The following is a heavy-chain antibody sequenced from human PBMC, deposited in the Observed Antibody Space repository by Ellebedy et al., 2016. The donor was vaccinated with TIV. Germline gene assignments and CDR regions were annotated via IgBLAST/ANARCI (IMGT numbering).Heavy chain of an antibody. CDR2: IKEDGSEK. CDR3: ARGFSSPDV. D-gene: IGHD6-13*01. Sequence: GESLKISCAASGFTFSSYWMSWVRQAPGKGLEWVANIKEDGSEKYYVDSVKGRFTISRDNAKNSLYLKMNSLRAEDTAVYYCARGFSSPDVWGQGTTVTVSS. J-gene: IGHJ6*02. V-gene: IGHV3-7*04. CDR1: GFTFSSYW.